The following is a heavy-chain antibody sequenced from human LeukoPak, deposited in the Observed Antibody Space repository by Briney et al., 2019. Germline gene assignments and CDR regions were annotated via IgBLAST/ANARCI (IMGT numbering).Heavy chain of an antibody. Sequence: SGGSLRLSCAASGFTFTAYWMHWVRQAPGKGLVWVSRVNSDGSATTYADSVKGRFTISRDNAKNTLYLQMNSLRAEDTAVYYCARAGVQGATDYWGQGTLVTVSS. CDR2: VNSDGSAT. D-gene: IGHD1-26*01. V-gene: IGHV3-74*01. CDR1: GFTFTAYW. CDR3: ARAGVQGATDY. J-gene: IGHJ4*02.